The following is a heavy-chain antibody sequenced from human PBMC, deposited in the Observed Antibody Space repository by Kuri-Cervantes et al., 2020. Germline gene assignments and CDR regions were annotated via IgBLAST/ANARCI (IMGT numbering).Heavy chain of an antibody. CDR1: GGSISSSSYY. CDR2: IYYSGST. J-gene: IGHJ4*02. Sequence: SETLSLTCTVSGGSISSSSYYWGWIRQPPGKGLEWIESIYYSGSTYYNPSLKSRVTISVDTSKNQFSLKLSSVTAADTAVYYCARGPGAPSGIAARPKYFNYWGQGTLVTVSS. D-gene: IGHD6-6*01. CDR3: ARGPGAPSGIAARPKYFNY. V-gene: IGHV4-39*07.